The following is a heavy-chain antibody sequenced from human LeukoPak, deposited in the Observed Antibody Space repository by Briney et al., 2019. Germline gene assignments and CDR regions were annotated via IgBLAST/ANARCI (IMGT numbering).Heavy chain of an antibody. V-gene: IGHV3-21*01. Sequence: GGSLRLSCAASGFTFSSYSMNWVRQAPGKGLEWVSSISSSSSYIYYADSVKGRFTISRDNAKNSLYLQMNSLRAEDTAVYYCARDWGIAARQLYGMDVWGQGTRSPSP. CDR1: GFTFSSYS. D-gene: IGHD6-6*01. CDR2: ISSSSSYI. J-gene: IGHJ6*02. CDR3: ARDWGIAARQLYGMDV.